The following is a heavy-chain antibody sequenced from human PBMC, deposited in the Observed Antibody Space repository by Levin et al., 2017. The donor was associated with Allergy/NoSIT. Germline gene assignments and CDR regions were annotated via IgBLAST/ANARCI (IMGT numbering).Heavy chain of an antibody. D-gene: IGHD6-19*01. CDR3: ARDQGSSGWYGWIDS. CDR2: LYYSGST. V-gene: IGHV4-59*01. J-gene: IGHJ5*01. CDR1: GDSISSYH. Sequence: SETLSLTCTVSGDSISSYHWNWLRQPPGKELEWIGCLYYSGSTKYNPSLKSRVTISVDATRNQFSLKLSSVTAADTAVYYCARDQGSSGWYGWIDSWGQGTLVTVSS.